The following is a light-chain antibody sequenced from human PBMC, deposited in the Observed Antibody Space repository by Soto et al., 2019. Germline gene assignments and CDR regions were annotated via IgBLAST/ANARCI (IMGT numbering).Light chain of an antibody. CDR1: RSVSTN. CDR2: GAS. Sequence: DIILTQSPATLSVSPGERATLSCRASRSVSTNLAWYQHKLGQGPRRLIYGASTRVTGVPARFSGSGSGTDFTLIISYLKSEAFGVYYCQQYEKSLPPVTFGGGTKVEIK. J-gene: IGKJ4*01. V-gene: IGKV3-15*01. CDR3: QQYEKSLPPVT.